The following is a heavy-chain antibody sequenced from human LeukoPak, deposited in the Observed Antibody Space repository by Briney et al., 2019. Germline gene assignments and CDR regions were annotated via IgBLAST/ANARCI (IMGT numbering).Heavy chain of an antibody. CDR2: ISGSGGST. Sequence: GGSLRLSCAASGFTFSSHGMSWVRQAPGKGLEWVSAISGSGGSTYYADSVKGRFTISRDNSKNTLYLQMNSLRAEDTAVYYCAKDLLWFGEFRPYYFDYWGQGTLVTVSS. CDR1: GFTFSSHG. D-gene: IGHD3-10*01. J-gene: IGHJ4*02. V-gene: IGHV3-23*01. CDR3: AKDLLWFGEFRPYYFDY.